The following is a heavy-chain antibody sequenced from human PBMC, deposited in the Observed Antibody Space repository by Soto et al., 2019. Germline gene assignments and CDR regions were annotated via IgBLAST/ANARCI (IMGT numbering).Heavy chain of an antibody. Sequence: QVQLQQWGAGLLKPSETLSLTCAVSSAPFSGYYWSGIRQSPGKGLEWIGELSHSGRTNYNPSLERRLNISVDTDMTPLSLQLSSEAGAVTAEYYCDISYRANDAFKIWGQGTLATASS. V-gene: IGHV4-34*01. CDR3: DISYRANDAFKI. CDR2: LSHSGRT. CDR1: SAPFSGYY. J-gene: IGHJ3*02. D-gene: IGHD3-3*02.